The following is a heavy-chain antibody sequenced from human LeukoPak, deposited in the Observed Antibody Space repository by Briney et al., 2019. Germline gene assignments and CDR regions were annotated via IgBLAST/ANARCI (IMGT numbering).Heavy chain of an antibody. Sequence: SETLSLTCTVSGGSISSYYWSWIRQPAGKGLEWIGRIYTSGSTNYNPSLKSRVTMSVDTSKSQFSLKLSSVTAADTAVYYRARDPPGGYYYYMDVWGKGTTVTVSS. V-gene: IGHV4-4*07. D-gene: IGHD1-14*01. J-gene: IGHJ6*03. CDR1: GGSISSYY. CDR2: IYTSGST. CDR3: ARDPPGGYYYYMDV.